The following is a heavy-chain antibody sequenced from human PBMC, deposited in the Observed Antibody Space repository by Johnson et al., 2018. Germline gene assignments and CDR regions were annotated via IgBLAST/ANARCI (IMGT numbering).Heavy chain of an antibody. CDR3: AGHILDSSGYPDGFDI. Sequence: EVQLVESGAEVKKPGESLKISCKGSGYSFTRYWIGWVRQMPGKGLEWMGIIYPGDSDTRYSPSFQGQVTLPADKSISTAYLQWSGLKASGTAMYYCAGHILDSSGYPDGFDIWGQGTMGTVSS. D-gene: IGHD3-22*01. V-gene: IGHV5-51*01. CDR2: IYPGDSDT. CDR1: GYSFTRYW. J-gene: IGHJ3*02.